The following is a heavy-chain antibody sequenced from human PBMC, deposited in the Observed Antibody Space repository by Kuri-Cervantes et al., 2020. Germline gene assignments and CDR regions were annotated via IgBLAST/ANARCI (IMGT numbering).Heavy chain of an antibody. J-gene: IGHJ4*02. Sequence: GSLRLSCTVSGYSISSDYYWDWIRQPPGKGLERIGSIYHSGNTYYNPSLKSRVSISVDTSKNQFSLKLSSVTAADTAVYYCARESLHLSSGSFDYWGQGTLVTVSS. V-gene: IGHV4-38-2*02. CDR2: IYHSGNT. D-gene: IGHD6-25*01. CDR3: ARESLHLSSGSFDY. CDR1: GYSISSDYY.